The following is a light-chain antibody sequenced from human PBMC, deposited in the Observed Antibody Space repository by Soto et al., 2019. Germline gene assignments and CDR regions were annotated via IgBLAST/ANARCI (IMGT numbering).Light chain of an antibody. V-gene: IGKV3-11*01. CDR1: QNVSSY. Sequence: EIVLAQSPATLSLSPGERATLSCRASQNVSSYLAWYQQKPGQAPRLLIYDASNRATDIPARFSGSGSGTDFTLTISSLEPEDFAVYYCQQRSNWPTFGGGNKVEIK. J-gene: IGKJ4*01. CDR2: DAS. CDR3: QQRSNWPT.